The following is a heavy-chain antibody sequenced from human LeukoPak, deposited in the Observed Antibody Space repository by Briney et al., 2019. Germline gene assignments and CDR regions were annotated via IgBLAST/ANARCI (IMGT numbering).Heavy chain of an antibody. V-gene: IGHV4-59*08. CDR2: VYYSGSI. CDR1: DGSINNYY. Sequence: SETLSLTCTVSDGSINNYYWNWIRQPPGKGLEWIGYVYYSGSINYNPSLGSRVTISVDTSKTHFSLKLNSVTAADTAVYYCARRRKVAATGDAFDVWGQGTVVTVSS. J-gene: IGHJ3*01. CDR3: ARRRKVAATGDAFDV. D-gene: IGHD5-12*01.